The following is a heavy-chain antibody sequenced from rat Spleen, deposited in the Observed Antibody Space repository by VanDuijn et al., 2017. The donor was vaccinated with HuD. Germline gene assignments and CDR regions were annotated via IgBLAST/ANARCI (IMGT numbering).Heavy chain of an antibody. CDR3: TRTGPYYYSSYIYWYFDF. Sequence: KFSCSGSGFSFSNYYMAWVRQAPTKGLEWVASITNSGGSTYYRDSVKGRFTISRDNAKSTLYLQMDSLRSEDTATYYCTRTGPYYYSSYIYWYFDFWGPGTMVTVSS. CDR2: ITNSGGST. J-gene: IGHJ1*01. CDR1: GFSFSNYY. D-gene: IGHD1-2*01. V-gene: IGHV5-25*01.